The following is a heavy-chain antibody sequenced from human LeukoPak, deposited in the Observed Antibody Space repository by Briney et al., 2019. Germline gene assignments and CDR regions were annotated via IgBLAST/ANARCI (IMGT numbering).Heavy chain of an antibody. V-gene: IGHV4-59*12. J-gene: IGHJ5*02. D-gene: IGHD4-17*01. CDR2: IYYSGST. CDR1: GVSISSYY. Sequence: PSETLSLTCTVSGVSISSYYWSWIRQPPGKGLEWIGYIYYSGSTNYNPSLKSRVTISVDTSKNQFSLKLSSVTAADTAVYYCTRITVTTETNWFDPWGQGTLVTVSS. CDR3: TRITVTTETNWFDP.